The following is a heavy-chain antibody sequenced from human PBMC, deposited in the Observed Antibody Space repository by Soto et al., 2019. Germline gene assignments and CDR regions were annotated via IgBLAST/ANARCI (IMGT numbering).Heavy chain of an antibody. CDR2: IYHSGST. J-gene: IGHJ4*02. V-gene: IGHV4-4*02. CDR3: PRVLYSSGWSFDY. Sequence: SETLSLTCAVSGGSISSSNWWGWVRQPPGKGLEWIGEIYHSGSTNYNPSLKSRVTISVDKSKNQFSLKLSSVTAADTAVYYCPRVLYSSGWSFDYWGQGTLVTVSS. CDR1: GGSISSSNW. D-gene: IGHD6-19*01.